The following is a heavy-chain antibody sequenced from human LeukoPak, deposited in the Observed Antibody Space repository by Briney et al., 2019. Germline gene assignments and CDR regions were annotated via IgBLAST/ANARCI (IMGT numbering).Heavy chain of an antibody. V-gene: IGHV4-4*02. CDR1: GGSISSRNW. CDR2: IYHSGST. Sequence: SETLSLTCAVSGGSISSRNWWSWVRQPPGKGLEWIGEIYHSGSTNYNPSLKTRVTISVDTSKNQFSLKLSSVTAADTAVYYCARGQGYSYGYEWFDPWGQGTLVTVSS. D-gene: IGHD5-18*01. J-gene: IGHJ5*02. CDR3: ARGQGYSYGYEWFDP.